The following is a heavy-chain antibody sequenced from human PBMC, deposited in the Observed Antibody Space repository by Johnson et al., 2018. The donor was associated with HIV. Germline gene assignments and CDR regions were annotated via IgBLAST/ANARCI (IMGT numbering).Heavy chain of an antibody. CDR1: GFTFDDYG. CDR3: ARDYGDDEVPDAFDI. J-gene: IGHJ3*02. CDR2: ISSSGSTI. Sequence: QVQVVESGGGVVRPGGSLRLSCAASGFTFDDYGMSWIRQAPGKGLEWVSYISSSGSTIYYADSVKGRFTISRDNAKNSLYLQMNSLRAEDTAVYYCARDYGDDEVPDAFDIWGQGTMVTVSS. V-gene: IGHV3-11*04. D-gene: IGHD4-17*01.